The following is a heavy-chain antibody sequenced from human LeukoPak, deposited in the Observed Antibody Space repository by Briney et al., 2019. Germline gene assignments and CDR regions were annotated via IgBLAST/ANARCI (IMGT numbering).Heavy chain of an antibody. V-gene: IGHV3-23*01. Sequence: GGSLRLSCAASGFTFSTYAMRWVRQAPGKGLEWVSDISGSGGTTYYADSVKGRFTISRDSSKNTLYLQMNSLRAEDTAVYYCAKRGSTTAPQNWYFDLWGRGTLVTVSS. D-gene: IGHD4-17*01. J-gene: IGHJ2*01. CDR3: AKRGSTTAPQNWYFDL. CDR2: ISGSGGTT. CDR1: GFTFSTYA.